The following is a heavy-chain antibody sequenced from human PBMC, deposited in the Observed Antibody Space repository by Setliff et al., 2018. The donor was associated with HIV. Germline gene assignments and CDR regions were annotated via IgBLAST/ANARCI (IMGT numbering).Heavy chain of an antibody. CDR1: GDSISSGNYY. D-gene: IGHD3-9*01. V-gene: IGHV4-61*02. J-gene: IGHJ2*01. CDR3: TRDTGYILSGYRPHWYFDL. Sequence: SETLSLTCTFSGDSISSGNYYWSWIRQPAGKGLEWIGRIYSTGSTNYNPSLKSRVTISSDTSKSLFSLKLTTVTAADAAAYYCTRDTGYILSGYRPHWYFDLWGRGTLVTVSS. CDR2: IYSTGST.